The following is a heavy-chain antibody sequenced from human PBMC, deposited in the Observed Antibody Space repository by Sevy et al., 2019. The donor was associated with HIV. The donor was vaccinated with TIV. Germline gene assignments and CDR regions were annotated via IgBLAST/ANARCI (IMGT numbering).Heavy chain of an antibody. J-gene: IGHJ4*02. D-gene: IGHD6-13*01. CDR1: GGTFSSYA. CDR2: IIPIFGTA. CDR3: ARREFNWYDFDY. Sequence: ASVKVSCKASGGTFSSYAISWVRQAPGQGLEWMGGIIPIFGTANYAQKFQGRVTITADESTSTAYMELSSLRSEDTAVYYCARREFNWYDFDYWGQGTLVTVSS. V-gene: IGHV1-69*13.